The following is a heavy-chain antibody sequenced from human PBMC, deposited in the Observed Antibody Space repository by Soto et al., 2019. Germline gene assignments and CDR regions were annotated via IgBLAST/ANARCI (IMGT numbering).Heavy chain of an antibody. J-gene: IGHJ4*02. CDR1: AFGFSGYS. D-gene: IGHD3-16*02. V-gene: IGHV3-21*01. Sequence: XVSLRISCAASAFGFSGYSMNCVRHAPGKGLEWVSSISSSSSYIYYADSVKGRFTISRDNAKNSLYLQMNSLRAEDTAVYYCARAVSPNYVWGSYRFWGQGTLVTVSS. CDR3: ARAVSPNYVWGSYRF. CDR2: ISSSSSYI.